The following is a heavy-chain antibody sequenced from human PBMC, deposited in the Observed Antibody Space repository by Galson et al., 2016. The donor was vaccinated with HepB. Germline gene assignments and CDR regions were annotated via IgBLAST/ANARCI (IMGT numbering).Heavy chain of an antibody. D-gene: IGHD2-21*02. Sequence: SLRLSCAASGFTFSRYGMHWVRQAPGKGLEWVAVIPYDGGDKHYADSVKGRFTVSRDNSKNTLFLQMNSLRVEDAAVYYCAKLDCGRDCPRDDWGQGTLVTVSS. CDR1: GFTFSRYG. J-gene: IGHJ4*02. CDR3: AKLDCGRDCPRDD. V-gene: IGHV3-30*19. CDR2: IPYDGGDK.